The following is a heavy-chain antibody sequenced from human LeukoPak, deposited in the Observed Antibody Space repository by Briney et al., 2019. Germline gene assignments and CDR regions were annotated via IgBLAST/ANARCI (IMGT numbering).Heavy chain of an antibody. CDR1: GFTFSSYS. CDR3: AKTGWYGHFDY. Sequence: GGSLRLSCAASGFTFSSYSMNWVRQAPGKGLEWVAVISYDGSNKYYADSVKGRFTISRDNSKNTLYLQMNSLRAEDTAVYYCAKTGWYGHFDYWGQGTLVTVSS. V-gene: IGHV3-30*18. CDR2: ISYDGSNK. D-gene: IGHD6-19*01. J-gene: IGHJ4*02.